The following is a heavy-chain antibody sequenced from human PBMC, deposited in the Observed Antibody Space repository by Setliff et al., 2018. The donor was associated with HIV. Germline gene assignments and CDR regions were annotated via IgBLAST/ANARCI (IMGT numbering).Heavy chain of an antibody. J-gene: IGHJ6*03. CDR1: GFTFSSYE. CDR2: ISSSGSTI. CDR3: ARDGSGSYYGILNYYYYYMDV. D-gene: IGHD3-10*01. Sequence: GGSLRLSCAASGFTFSSYEMNWVRQAPGKGLEWVSYISSSGSTIYYADSVKGRFTISRDNAKNSLYLQMNSLRAEDTAVYYCARDGSGSYYGILNYYYYYMDVWGKGTTVTVSS. V-gene: IGHV3-48*03.